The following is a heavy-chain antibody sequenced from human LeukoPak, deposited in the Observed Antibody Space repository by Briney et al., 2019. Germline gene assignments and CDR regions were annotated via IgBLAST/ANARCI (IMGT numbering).Heavy chain of an antibody. CDR2: ISSSGNT. CDR3: ARQNPAAAGQGLDY. J-gene: IGHJ4*02. Sequence: SETLSLTCTFSVGSISSSYWSWIRQPAGKGLEWIGRISSSGNTNYNPSLKSRVTISVDTSKNQFSLKLTSVTAADTAVYFCARQNPAAAGQGLDYWGRGTLVTVSS. CDR1: VGSISSSY. V-gene: IGHV4-4*07. D-gene: IGHD6-13*01.